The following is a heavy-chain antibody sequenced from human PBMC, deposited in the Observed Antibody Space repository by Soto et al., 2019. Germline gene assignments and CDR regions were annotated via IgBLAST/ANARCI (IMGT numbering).Heavy chain of an antibody. CDR2: IVVGSGNT. CDR3: AAKGQQHLGYYNGMDV. Sequence: ASVKVSCKASGFTFTSSAVQWVRQARGQRLEWIGWIVVGSGNTIYAQKFQERVTITRDLSTSTAYMELSSLRSEDTAVYYCAAKGQQHLGYYNGMDVWGQGTTVTVSS. V-gene: IGHV1-58*01. CDR1: GFTFTSSA. D-gene: IGHD6-13*01. J-gene: IGHJ6*02.